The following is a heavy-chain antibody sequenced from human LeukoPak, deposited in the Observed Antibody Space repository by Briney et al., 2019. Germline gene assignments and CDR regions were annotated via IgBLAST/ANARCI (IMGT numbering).Heavy chain of an antibody. V-gene: IGHV3-23*01. CDR1: GFTFSSYA. J-gene: IGHJ4*02. Sequence: PGGSLRLSCAASGFTFSSYAMSWVRQAPGKGLEWVSAISGSGGSTYYADSVKGRFTISRDNSKNTLYLQMNSLRAEDTAVYYCAKALIVVVPAEPRHFDYWGQGTLVTVSS. CDR3: AKALIVVVPAEPRHFDY. CDR2: ISGSGGST. D-gene: IGHD2-2*01.